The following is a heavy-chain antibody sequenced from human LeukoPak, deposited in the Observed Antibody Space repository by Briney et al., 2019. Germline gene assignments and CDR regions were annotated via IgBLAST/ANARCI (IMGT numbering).Heavy chain of an antibody. D-gene: IGHD6-13*01. Sequence: GESLKISCKGSGYSFSSYWIGWVRQMPGKGLEWMGIIYPGDSDTRYSPSFQGQVTISADKSINTAYLQWSSLKASDTAMYYCARRRSSSWLDYWGQGTLVTVSS. CDR1: GYSFSSYW. CDR3: ARRRSSSWLDY. V-gene: IGHV5-51*01. CDR2: IYPGDSDT. J-gene: IGHJ4*02.